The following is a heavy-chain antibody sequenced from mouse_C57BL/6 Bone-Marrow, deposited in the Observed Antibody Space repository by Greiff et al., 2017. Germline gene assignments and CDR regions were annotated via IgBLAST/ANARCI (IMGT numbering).Heavy chain of an antibody. Sequence: QVQLKESGAELARPGASVKLSCKASGYTFTSYGISWVKQRTGQGLEWIGEIYPRSGNTYYNEKFKGKATLTADKSSSTAYMELRSLTSEDSAVYFCAINGYLYAMDYWGQGTSVTVSS. J-gene: IGHJ4*01. CDR1: GYTFTSYG. V-gene: IGHV1-81*01. D-gene: IGHD2-2*01. CDR2: IYPRSGNT. CDR3: AINGYLYAMDY.